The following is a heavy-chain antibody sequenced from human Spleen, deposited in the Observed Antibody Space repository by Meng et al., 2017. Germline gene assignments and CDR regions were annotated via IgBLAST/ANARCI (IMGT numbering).Heavy chain of an antibody. CDR3: ANLAAAGTGVVAYYYGMDV. CDR1: GFTFSSYW. V-gene: IGHV3-23*01. D-gene: IGHD6-13*01. CDR2: ISGSGGST. Sequence: GESLKISCAASGFTFSSYWMSWVRQAPGKGLEWVSAISGSGGSTYYADSVKGRFTISRDNSKNTLYLQMNSLRAEDTAVYYCANLAAAGTGVVAYYYGMDVWGQGTTVTVSS. J-gene: IGHJ6*02.